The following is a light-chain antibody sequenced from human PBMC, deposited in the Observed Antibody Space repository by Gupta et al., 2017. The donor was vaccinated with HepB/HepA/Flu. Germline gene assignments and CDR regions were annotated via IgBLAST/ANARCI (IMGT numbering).Light chain of an antibody. Sequence: SALTQPRPASGSRGPSVTTLCTGTSSDVGAYKYVSWYQQHPGKAPKLMIFHVSQRPSGVPDRFSGSKSGNTASLTISGLQAEDEADYYCCSYAGSYTWVFGGGAKVTVL. CDR1: SSDVGAYKY. V-gene: IGLV2-11*01. J-gene: IGLJ3*02. CDR3: CSYAGSYTWV. CDR2: HVS.